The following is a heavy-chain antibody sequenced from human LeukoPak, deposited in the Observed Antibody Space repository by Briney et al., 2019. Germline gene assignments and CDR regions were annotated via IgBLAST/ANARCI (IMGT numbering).Heavy chain of an antibody. J-gene: IGHJ3*02. Sequence: ASVKVSCKASGYTFTSYGISWVRQAPGQGLEWMGIINPSGGSTSYAQKFQGRVTMTRDTSTSTVYMELSSLRSEDTAVYYCARERGGGSHRGASDIWGQGTMVTVSS. V-gene: IGHV1-46*01. CDR3: ARERGGGSHRGASDI. D-gene: IGHD2-15*01. CDR2: INPSGGST. CDR1: GYTFTSYG.